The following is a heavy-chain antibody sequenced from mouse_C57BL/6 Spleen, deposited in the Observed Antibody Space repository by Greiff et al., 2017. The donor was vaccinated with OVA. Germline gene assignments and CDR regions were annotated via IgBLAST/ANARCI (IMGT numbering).Heavy chain of an antibody. D-gene: IGHD3-2*02. J-gene: IGHJ3*01. Sequence: QVQLKESGPGLVAPSQSLSITCTVSGFSFTSYGVDWVRQPPGKGLEWLGVLWGGGSTNNNSALMSRLSISKDKSKSQVFLKMNSLQTDDTAMYYCAKRETAQAPFAYWGQGTLVTVSA. CDR1: GFSFTSYG. V-gene: IGHV2-9*01. CDR2: LWGGGST. CDR3: AKRETAQAPFAY.